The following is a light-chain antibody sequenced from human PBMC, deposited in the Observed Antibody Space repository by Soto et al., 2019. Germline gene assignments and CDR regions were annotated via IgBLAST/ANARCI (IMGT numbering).Light chain of an antibody. CDR3: QHYDNTPPSVT. V-gene: IGKV3-20*01. CDR1: QSVSSDY. Sequence: EIVLTQSPDTLSLSPGERATLSCRASQSVSSDYLVWYQQKPGLPPRLLIYGASRRATGIPDRFSGSGSGTDFILTISRREPEDFAVYYCQHYDNTPPSVTFGPGTKVDIK. CDR2: GAS. J-gene: IGKJ3*01.